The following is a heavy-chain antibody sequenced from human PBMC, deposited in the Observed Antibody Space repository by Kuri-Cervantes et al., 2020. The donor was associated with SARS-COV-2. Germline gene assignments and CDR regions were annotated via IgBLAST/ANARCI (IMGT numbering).Heavy chain of an antibody. CDR1: GGPISSSRYY. J-gene: IGHJ3*02. V-gene: IGHV4-39*01. D-gene: IGHD6-13*01. Sequence: SETLSLTCTVSGGPISSSRYYWGWIRQPPGKGLEWIGSIYYSGSTYYNPSLKSRVTISVDTSKNQFTLKLSSVTAADTAVYYCASPSGVWQQLSVHPPAADAFDIWGQGTMVTVSS. CDR3: ASPSGVWQQLSVHPPAADAFDI. CDR2: IYYSGST.